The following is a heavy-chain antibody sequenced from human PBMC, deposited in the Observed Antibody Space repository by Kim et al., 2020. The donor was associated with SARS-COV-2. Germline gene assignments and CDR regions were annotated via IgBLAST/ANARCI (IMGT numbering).Heavy chain of an antibody. D-gene: IGHD2-15*01. CDR3: ASEDRAESSAYYYYYFGLDV. V-gene: IGHV1-2*06. CDR1: GYTFSGYY. J-gene: IGHJ6*02. Sequence: ASVKVSCKASGYTFSGYYMHWVRQAPGQGLEWMGRINPNSGDTNYAHNFKDRVTLTRDTSISTAYMEISRLESDDTAVYYCASEDRAESSAYYYYYFGLDVWGQGTTVTVS. CDR2: INPNSGDT.